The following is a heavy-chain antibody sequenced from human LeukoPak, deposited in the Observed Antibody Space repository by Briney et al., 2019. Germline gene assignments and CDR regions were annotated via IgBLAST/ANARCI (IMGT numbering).Heavy chain of an antibody. D-gene: IGHD2-15*01. Sequence: PVGSLRLSCEASGYTFSSYDMSWVRQAPGQGLEWVSSISGYGAGTYYADYVKGRFTISRDNSKNTFYLQMSSLRSEDTAVYYCAKLHSFQCGGGSCYFGYWGQETLLIVCS. CDR3: AKLHSFQCGGGSCYFGY. CDR2: ISGYGAGT. CDR1: GYTFSSYD. V-gene: IGHV3-23*01. J-gene: IGHJ4*02.